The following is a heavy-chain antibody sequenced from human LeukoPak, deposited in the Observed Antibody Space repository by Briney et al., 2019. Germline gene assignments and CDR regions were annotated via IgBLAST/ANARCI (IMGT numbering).Heavy chain of an antibody. CDR2: ISYDGSNK. CDR3: VKDTANMDV. V-gene: IGHV3-30*18. J-gene: IGHJ6*04. Sequence: GGSLRLSCAAAGFTFSTYGMTWVRQAPGKGLEWVAVISYDGSNKYYADSVKGRFTISRDDSKNTLYLQMSSLRAEDTAVYYCVKDTANMDVWGKGTTVTISS. CDR1: GFTFSTYG.